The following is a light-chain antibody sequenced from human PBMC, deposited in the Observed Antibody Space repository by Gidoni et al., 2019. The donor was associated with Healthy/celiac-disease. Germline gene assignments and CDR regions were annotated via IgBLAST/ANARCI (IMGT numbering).Light chain of an antibody. CDR1: QSISSY. CDR2: AAS. CDR3: QQSYSIPWT. J-gene: IGKJ1*01. Sequence: DIQMTQSPSSLSASVGDRVTITCRASQSISSYLNWYQQKPGKAPKLPIYAASSLQSGVPSRFSGSGSGTDFTLTISSLQPEDFATYYCQQSYSIPWTFGQGTKVEIK. V-gene: IGKV1-39*01.